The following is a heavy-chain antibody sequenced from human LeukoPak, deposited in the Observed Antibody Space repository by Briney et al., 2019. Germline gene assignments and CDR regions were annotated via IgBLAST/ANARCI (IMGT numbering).Heavy chain of an antibody. V-gene: IGHV1-69*05. CDR3: AREGGYCSSTSCYEVGYYYMDV. CDR1: GGTFSSSA. D-gene: IGHD2-2*01. J-gene: IGHJ6*03. CDR2: IIPIFGTA. Sequence: GSSVKVSCKASGGTFSSSAMSWVRQAPGQGLEWMGGIIPIFGTANYAQKFQGRVTITTDESTSTAYMELSSLRSEDTAVYYCAREGGYCSSTSCYEVGYYYMDVWGKGTTVTVSS.